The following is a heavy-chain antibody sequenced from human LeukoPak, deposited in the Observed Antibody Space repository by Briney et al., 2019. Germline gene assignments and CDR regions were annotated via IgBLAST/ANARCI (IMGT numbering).Heavy chain of an antibody. D-gene: IGHD3-22*01. CDR2: ISGSGGGT. CDR3: AKASPLGSSGYYYYFDY. CDR1: GFTFSSYA. J-gene: IGHJ4*02. V-gene: IGHV3-23*01. Sequence: GGSLRLSCAASGFTFSSYAMSWVRQAPGKGLEWVSDISGSGGGTYYADSVKGRFTISRDNSKNTLYLQMNSLRAEDTAVYYCAKASPLGSSGYYYYFDYWGQGTLVTVSS.